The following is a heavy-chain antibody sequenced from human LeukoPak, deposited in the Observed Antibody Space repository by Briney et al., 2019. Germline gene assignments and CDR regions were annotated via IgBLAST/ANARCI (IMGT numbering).Heavy chain of an antibody. CDR3: ARDGDGIREDYGDYVGYFQH. J-gene: IGHJ1*01. CDR1: GFTFSSYA. Sequence: GGSLRLSCAASGFTFSSYAMHWVRQAPGKGLEYVSAISSNGGSTYYANSVKGRFTISRDNSKNTLYLQMGSLRAEDMAVYYCARDGDGIREDYGDYVGYFQHWGQGTLVTVSS. D-gene: IGHD4-17*01. V-gene: IGHV3-64*01. CDR2: ISSNGGST.